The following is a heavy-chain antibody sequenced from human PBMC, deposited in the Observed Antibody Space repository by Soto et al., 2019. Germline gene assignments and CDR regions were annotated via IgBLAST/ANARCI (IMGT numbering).Heavy chain of an antibody. V-gene: IGHV3-7*01. CDR3: ARASRLVYCSSTSCVNRYFDY. CDR1: GFTFSSYW. CDR2: IKQDGSEK. Sequence: GGSLRLSCAASGFTFSSYWMSWVRQAPGKGLEWVANIKQDGSEKYYVDSVKGRFTISRDNAKNSLYLQMNSLRAEDTAVYYCARASRLVYCSSTSCVNRYFDYWGQGTLVTVSS. J-gene: IGHJ4*02. D-gene: IGHD2-2*01.